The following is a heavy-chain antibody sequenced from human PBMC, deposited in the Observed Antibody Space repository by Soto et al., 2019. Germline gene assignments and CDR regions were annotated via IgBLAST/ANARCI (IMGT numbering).Heavy chain of an antibody. Sequence: VASVRVSCKASGYTFTSYDLHWVRTAPGQVLEWMGRINPSGGSTSYAQKFQGRATMTRDTSISTACMELSGLRSDDTAVYYCARDGVTVFRVVTYRDALDICGQGTMVTVS. J-gene: IGHJ3*02. V-gene: IGHV1-46*01. CDR2: INPSGGST. D-gene: IGHD3-3*01. CDR3: ARDGVTVFRVVTYRDALDI. CDR1: GYTFTSYD.